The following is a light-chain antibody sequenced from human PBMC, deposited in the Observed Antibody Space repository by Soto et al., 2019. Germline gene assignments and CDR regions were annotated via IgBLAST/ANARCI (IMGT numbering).Light chain of an antibody. CDR3: QQYGRT. CDR1: QTISKNY. V-gene: IGKV3-20*01. Sequence: EIVLTQSPGTLSLSPGERATLSCRASQTISKNYIAWYQQKPGRAPRLLIYATSNRATGIADRFSGSGSGTDFSLTISRLEPEDYAVYFCQQYGRTFGQRTKVDIK. J-gene: IGKJ1*01. CDR2: ATS.